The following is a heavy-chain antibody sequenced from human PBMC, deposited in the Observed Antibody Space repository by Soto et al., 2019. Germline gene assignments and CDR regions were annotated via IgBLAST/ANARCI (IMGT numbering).Heavy chain of an antibody. CDR3: ARHLAGSTTDY. J-gene: IGHJ4*02. CDR1: GFTLSRYS. CDR2: ISRSSSTI. V-gene: IGHV3-48*01. Sequence: GGSLRLSCVASGFTLSRYSMNCVRQAPGKGLEWVSYISRSSSTIYYADSVKGRFTISRDNAENSLYLQMNSLRAEDTAVYYCARHLAGSTTDYCGKAIRLTGS. D-gene: IGHD3-10*01.